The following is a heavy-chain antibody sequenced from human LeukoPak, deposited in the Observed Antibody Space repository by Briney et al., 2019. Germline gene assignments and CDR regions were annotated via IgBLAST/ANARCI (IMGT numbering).Heavy chain of an antibody. V-gene: IGHV5-51*01. CDR1: GYSFTSYW. CDR3: ARLAQYCSGGSCWYNWFDP. Sequence: GESLKISCKGSGYSFTSYWIGWVRQMPGKGLEWMGIIYPGDSDTRYSPSFQGQVTISADKSISTAYLQWSSLKASDTAMYYCARLAQYCSGGSCWYNWFDPWGQGALVTVSS. J-gene: IGHJ5*02. CDR2: IYPGDSDT. D-gene: IGHD2-15*01.